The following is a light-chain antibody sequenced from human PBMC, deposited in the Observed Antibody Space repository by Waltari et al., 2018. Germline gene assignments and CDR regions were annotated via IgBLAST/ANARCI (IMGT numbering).Light chain of an antibody. V-gene: IGKV1-39*01. CDR3: QQSDTNPIA. Sequence: DIQMTQSPSSLSASVGDRVTISCRASQSVTGSLTWYQQKPGKAPKLLIYEASRLHSGVPSRFSSSQSGTDFTLTISFLQPEDFATYYCQQSDTNPIAFGQGTRLEIK. J-gene: IGKJ5*01. CDR1: QSVTGS. CDR2: EAS.